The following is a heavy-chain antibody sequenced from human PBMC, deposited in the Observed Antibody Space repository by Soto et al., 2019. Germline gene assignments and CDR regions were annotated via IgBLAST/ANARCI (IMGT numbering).Heavy chain of an antibody. V-gene: IGHV4-4*02. J-gene: IGHJ4*02. CDR2: IYQSGST. D-gene: IGHD6-13*01. CDR1: GGSSSSSNW. CDR3: ARAAMGGSSWTFDY. Sequence: QVQLQESGPGLVKPSGTLSLTCAVSGGSSSSSNWWSWVRQPPGKGLEWIGEIYQSGSTNYNTCLKSRVSISVDKSKKQSSLKLSSVTAADKAVYYCARAAMGGSSWTFDYLGQGTLVTVSS.